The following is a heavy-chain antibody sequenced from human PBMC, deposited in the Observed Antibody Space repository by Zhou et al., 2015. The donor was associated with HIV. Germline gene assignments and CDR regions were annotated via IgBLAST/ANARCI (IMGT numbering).Heavy chain of an antibody. CDR3: ARDHFNGRNMGPDY. D-gene: IGHD2-8*01. J-gene: IGHJ4*02. V-gene: IGHV3-30-3*01. CDR1: GFSLRNHA. Sequence: QVHLVESGGGVVQPGRSLRLSCAASGFSLRNHAMHWVRQAPGKGLEWVAVISYDENHKNYADSVRGRFTISRDASTNTLFLQMSSLRAEDTAVYYCARDHFNGRNMGPDYWGQGTLVSVSS. CDR2: ISYDENHK.